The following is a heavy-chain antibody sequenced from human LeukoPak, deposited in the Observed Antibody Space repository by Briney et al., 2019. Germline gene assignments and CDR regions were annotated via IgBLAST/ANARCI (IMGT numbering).Heavy chain of an antibody. J-gene: IGHJ4*02. CDR3: AREGWLQYFDY. CDR1: GGSFSGYY. D-gene: IGHD5-18*01. Sequence: PSETLSLTCAVYGGSFSGYYWSWIRQPPGKGLEWIGEINHSGSTYYNPSLKSRVTISVDTSKNQFSLKLSSVTDADTAVYYCAREGWLQYFDYWGQGTLVTVSS. CDR2: INHSGST. V-gene: IGHV4-34*01.